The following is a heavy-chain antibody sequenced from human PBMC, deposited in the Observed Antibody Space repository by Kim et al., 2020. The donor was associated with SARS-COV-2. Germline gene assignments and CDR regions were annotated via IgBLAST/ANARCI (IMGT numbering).Heavy chain of an antibody. V-gene: IGHV3-23*01. CDR3: AKGPTPYSSSWLVY. D-gene: IGHD6-13*01. Sequence: AESVKGRFTVSRDNSKNTLYLQMSSLRAEDTAVYYCAKGPTPYSSSWLVYWGQGTLVTVSS. J-gene: IGHJ4*02.